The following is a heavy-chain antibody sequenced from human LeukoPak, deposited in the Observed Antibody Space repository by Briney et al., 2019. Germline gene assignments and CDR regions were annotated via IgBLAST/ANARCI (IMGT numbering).Heavy chain of an antibody. V-gene: IGHV1-46*01. CDR3: ARAGGVLRYFDWLLSDNWFDP. CDR1: GYTFTSYF. CDR2: INLSGGTT. D-gene: IGHD3-9*01. Sequence: ASVKVSCKASGYTFTSYFMHWVRQAPGQGLEWMGIINLSGGTTTYAQKFQGRVTMTRDTSTGTVYMELSSLRSEDTAVYYCARAGGVLRYFDWLLSDNWFDPWGQGTLVTVSS. J-gene: IGHJ5*02.